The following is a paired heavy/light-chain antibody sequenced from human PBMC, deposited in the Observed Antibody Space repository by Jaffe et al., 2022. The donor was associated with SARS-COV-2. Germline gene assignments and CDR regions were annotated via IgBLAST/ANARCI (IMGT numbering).Heavy chain of an antibody. CDR2: ISSSGSTI. CDR1: GFTFSDYY. Sequence: QVQLVESGGGLVKPGGSLRLSCAASGFTFSDYYMSWIRQAPGKGLEWVSYISSSGSTIYYADSVKGRFTISRDNAKNSLYLQMNSLRAEDTAVYYCAATYYYDSSGSLGAFDIWGQGTMVTVSS. V-gene: IGHV3-11*01. D-gene: IGHD3-22*01. CDR3: AATYYYDSSGSLGAFDI. J-gene: IGHJ3*02.
Light chain of an antibody. CDR2: GAS. CDR3: QQYNNWPPMDT. CDR1: QSVSSN. V-gene: IGKV3-15*01. Sequence: EIVMTQSPATLSVSPGERATLSCRASQSVSSNLAWYQQKPGQAPRLLIYGASTRATGIPARFSGSGSGTEFTLTISSLQSEDFAVYYCQQYNNWPPMDTFGQGTKLEIK. J-gene: IGKJ2*01.